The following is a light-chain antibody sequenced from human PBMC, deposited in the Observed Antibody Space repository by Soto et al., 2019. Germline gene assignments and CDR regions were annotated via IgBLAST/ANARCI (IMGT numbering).Light chain of an antibody. V-gene: IGLV2-23*02. CDR1: TSDVGTYNL. Sequence: QSVLTQPASVSGSPGQSVTISCTGTTSDVGTYNLVSWYQHHPGKAPKLMIYEVSQRPSGVPNRFSASKSGSTASLTISGLQAEDEAHYYCCSYAGSTTWVFGGGTKLTVL. CDR3: CSYAGSTTWV. J-gene: IGLJ3*02. CDR2: EVS.